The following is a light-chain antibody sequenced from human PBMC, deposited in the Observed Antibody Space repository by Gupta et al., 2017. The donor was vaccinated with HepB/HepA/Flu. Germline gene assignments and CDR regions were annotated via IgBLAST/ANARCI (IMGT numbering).Light chain of an antibody. V-gene: IGLV7-46*01. Sequence: QAVVTQEPPVTVSSGGKATLTCCSSTGTVTYDLLPYWFQQKPGQVPRTLIYDTSNKHPWTPARFSGSLLAGKAALTLSGALPEDEADYYCSLFYSGVWVFGGGTKVTVL. CDR2: DTS. CDR1: TGTVTYDLL. CDR3: SLFYSGVWV. J-gene: IGLJ3*02.